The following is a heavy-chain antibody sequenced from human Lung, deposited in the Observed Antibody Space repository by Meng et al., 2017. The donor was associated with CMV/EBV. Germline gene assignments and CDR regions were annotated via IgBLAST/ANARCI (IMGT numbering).Heavy chain of an antibody. D-gene: IGHD2-2*01. V-gene: IGHV1-69*05. CDR2: IIPIFGTA. J-gene: IGHJ6*02. CDR3: AREGGCSSTSCYYYYGMDV. Sequence: SXXVSXKASGGTFSSYAISWVRQAPGQGLEWMGGIIPIFGTANYAQKFQGRVTITTDESTSTAYMELSSLRSEDTAVYYCAREGGCSSTSCYYYYGMDVWXQGTXVTVSS. CDR1: GGTFSSYA.